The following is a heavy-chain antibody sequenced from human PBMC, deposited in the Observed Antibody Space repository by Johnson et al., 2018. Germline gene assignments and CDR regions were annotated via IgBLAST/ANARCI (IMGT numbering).Heavy chain of an antibody. V-gene: IGHV3-30*03. CDR1: GFTFSSYG. CDR3: ASVPGIFGLWD. Sequence: LVESGGGVVQPGXSLRLXCAXSGFTFSSYGMHWVRPAPGKGLEWVAVISYDGSNKYYGDSVKGRFTISRDNAKNTLYLQMNSPRTEDTAVYYCASVPGIFGLWDWGQGTMVTVSS. D-gene: IGHD3/OR15-3a*01. J-gene: IGHJ3*01. CDR2: ISYDGSNK.